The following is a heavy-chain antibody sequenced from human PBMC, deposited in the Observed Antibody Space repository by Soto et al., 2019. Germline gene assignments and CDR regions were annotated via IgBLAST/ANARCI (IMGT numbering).Heavy chain of an antibody. D-gene: IGHD6-6*01. CDR2: ISYDGSNN. CDR3: ASDGEKDSSIAARLGAFDI. J-gene: IGHJ3*02. V-gene: IGHV3-30-3*01. CDR1: GFTFSSYA. Sequence: QVQLVESGGGVVQPGRSLRLSCAASGFTFSSYAMHWVRQAPGKGLEWVAVISYDGSNNYYADSVKGRFTISRDNSKNTLYLQMNSLRAEDTAVYYCASDGEKDSSIAARLGAFDIWGQGTIVTVAS.